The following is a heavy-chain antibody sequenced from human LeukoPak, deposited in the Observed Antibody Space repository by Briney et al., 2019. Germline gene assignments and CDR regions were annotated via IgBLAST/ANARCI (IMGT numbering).Heavy chain of an antibody. J-gene: IGHJ1*01. V-gene: IGHV4-39*01. Sequence: SETLSLTCTVSGGSISSYYWGWIRQPPGKGLEWIGSIYYSGSTYYNPSLKSRVTASMDTSKNQFSLKLSSVTAADTAMYYCARSSEATVAPIKRYLENWGQGTLVTVSS. CDR2: IYYSGST. CDR3: ARSSEATVAPIKRYLEN. D-gene: IGHD5-12*01. CDR1: GGSISSYY.